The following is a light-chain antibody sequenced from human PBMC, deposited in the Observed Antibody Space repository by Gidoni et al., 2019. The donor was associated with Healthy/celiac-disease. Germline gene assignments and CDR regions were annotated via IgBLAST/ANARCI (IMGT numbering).Light chain of an antibody. CDR1: QSISSW. V-gene: IGKV1-5*01. CDR3: QQYSSYCAWT. CDR2: DAS. J-gene: IGKJ1*01. Sequence: DIQMTQSPSTLSASVGDRVTISCRASQSISSWLAWYQQKPGTAPKLLIYDASSLESGVPSRFSGSGSGTEVTLTISSLQPDDFAAYYCQQYSSYCAWTFGQGTKVEIK.